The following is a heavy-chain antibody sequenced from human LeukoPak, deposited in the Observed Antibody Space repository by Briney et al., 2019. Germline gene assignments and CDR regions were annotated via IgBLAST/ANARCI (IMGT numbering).Heavy chain of an antibody. CDR3: ARGPPRGYSDAFDI. V-gene: IGHV4-30-2*01. CDR1: GGSISSGGYS. CDR2: IYHSGST. Sequence: SETLSLTCTVSGGSISSGGYSWSWIRQPPGKGLEWIGYIYHSGSTYYNPSLKSRVTISVDRSKNQFSLKLSSVTAADTAVYYCARGPPRGYSDAFDIWGQGTMVTVSS. D-gene: IGHD1-1*01. J-gene: IGHJ3*02.